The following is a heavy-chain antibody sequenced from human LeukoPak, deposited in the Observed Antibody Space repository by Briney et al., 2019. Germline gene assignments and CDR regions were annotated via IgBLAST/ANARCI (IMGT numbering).Heavy chain of an antibody. V-gene: IGHV6-1*01. D-gene: IGHD6-13*01. Sequence: SQTLSLTCAISGDSVSSNSAAWNWIRQSPSRGLEWLGRTYYRSKWYNDYAVSVKSRITINPDTSKNQFSLQLNSVTPEDTAVYYCAGDAMIAAAGLYYYYMDVWGKGTTVTVSS. CDR2: TYYRSKWYN. CDR3: AGDAMIAAAGLYYYYMDV. J-gene: IGHJ6*03. CDR1: GDSVSSNSAA.